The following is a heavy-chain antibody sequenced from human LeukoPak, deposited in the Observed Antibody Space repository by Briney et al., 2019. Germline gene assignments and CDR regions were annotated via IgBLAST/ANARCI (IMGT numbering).Heavy chain of an antibody. CDR2: ISSSGSTI. Sequence: PGGSLRLSCAASGFTFSSYEMNWVRQAPGKGLEWVSYISSSGSTIYYADSVKGRFTISRDNAKNSLYLQMNSLRAEDTAVYYCARGGDAYGVYGAGFDYWGQGTLVTVSS. CDR3: ARGGDAYGVYGAGFDY. CDR1: GFTFSSYE. J-gene: IGHJ4*02. V-gene: IGHV3-48*03. D-gene: IGHD4-17*01.